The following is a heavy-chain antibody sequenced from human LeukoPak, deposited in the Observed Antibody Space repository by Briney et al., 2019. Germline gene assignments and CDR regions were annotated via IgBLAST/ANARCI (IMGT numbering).Heavy chain of an antibody. CDR2: IYTSGST. CDR3: ARDLGFSSSWYVSYWFDP. J-gene: IGHJ5*02. CDR1: GGSLTSGTYY. D-gene: IGHD6-13*01. Sequence: SETLSLTCAVSGGSLTSGTYYWTWIRQPAGKGLEWIGRIYTSGSTNYNPSLKSRVTMSVDTSKNQFSLKLSSVTAADTAVYYCARDLGFSSSWYVSYWFDPWGQGTLVTVSS. V-gene: IGHV4-61*02.